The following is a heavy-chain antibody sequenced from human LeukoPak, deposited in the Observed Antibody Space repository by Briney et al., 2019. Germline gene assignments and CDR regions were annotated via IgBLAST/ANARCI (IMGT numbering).Heavy chain of an antibody. D-gene: IGHD1-7*01. Sequence: GGSLRLSCAASGFTFSSHAMSWVRQVPGKGLEWVSGISGSGAGTYYADSVKGRFTISRDNSKNTLSLQMNSLRAEDTAAYYCAKEGYQAGTTSRGYFDYWGQGTLVTVSS. V-gene: IGHV3-23*01. CDR3: AKEGYQAGTTSRGYFDY. J-gene: IGHJ4*02. CDR2: ISGSGAGT. CDR1: GFTFSSHA.